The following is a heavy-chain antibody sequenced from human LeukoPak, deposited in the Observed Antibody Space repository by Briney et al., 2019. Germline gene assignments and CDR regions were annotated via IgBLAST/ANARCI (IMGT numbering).Heavy chain of an antibody. Sequence: GGSLRLSCAASGFTFSSYSMNWVRQAPGRGLEWVSSISSSSSYIYYADSVKGRFTISRDNAKNSLYLQMNSLRAEDTAVYFCAREISYGDYPSGDAFDNWGQGTMVTVSS. CDR2: ISSSSSYI. CDR3: AREISYGDYPSGDAFDN. D-gene: IGHD4-17*01. CDR1: GFTFSSYS. V-gene: IGHV3-21*01. J-gene: IGHJ3*02.